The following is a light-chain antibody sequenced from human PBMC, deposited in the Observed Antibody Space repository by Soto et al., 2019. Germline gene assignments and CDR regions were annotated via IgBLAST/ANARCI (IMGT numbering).Light chain of an antibody. Sequence: QSVLTQPPSVSGSNGQSVTISCTGTSSDVGSYNRVSWYQQPPGTAPKLIIYEVTNRPSGVPVRFSGSKSANMASLTISGLQAEDEADYYCASYTSSRVWVFGGGTQLTVL. V-gene: IGLV2-18*02. CDR3: ASYTSSRVWV. J-gene: IGLJ3*02. CDR1: SSDVGSYNR. CDR2: EVT.